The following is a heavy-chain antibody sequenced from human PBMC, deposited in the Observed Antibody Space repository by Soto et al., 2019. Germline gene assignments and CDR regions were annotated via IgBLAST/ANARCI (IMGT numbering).Heavy chain of an antibody. CDR2: INPSGSST. Sequence: QVQLVQSGAEVKKPGASVKVSCKASGYTFTSYHMHWVRQAPGQGLEWMGIINPSGSSTKYAQKFQGRVTLTRNTSTSTVYMELSSLRSEDTAVYYCAEDSGNCAAGYWGQGTLVTVSS. V-gene: IGHV1-46*01. CDR3: AEDSGNCAAGY. D-gene: IGHD1-26*01. J-gene: IGHJ4*02. CDR1: GYTFTSYH.